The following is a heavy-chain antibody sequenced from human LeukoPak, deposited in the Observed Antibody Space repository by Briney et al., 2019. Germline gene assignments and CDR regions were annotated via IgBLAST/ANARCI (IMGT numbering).Heavy chain of an antibody. J-gene: IGHJ4*02. CDR2: ISHDGSNT. D-gene: IGHD5-12*01. Sequence: GGSLRLSCAASGFTFSRSAVHWVRQAPGKGLEWVAVISHDGSNTDYTDSVKGRFTISRDNSKNTLYLQMNSLRAEDTAVYYCAKEMKPWIDFDYWGQGTLVTVSS. CDR1: GFTFSRSA. V-gene: IGHV3-30*18. CDR3: AKEMKPWIDFDY.